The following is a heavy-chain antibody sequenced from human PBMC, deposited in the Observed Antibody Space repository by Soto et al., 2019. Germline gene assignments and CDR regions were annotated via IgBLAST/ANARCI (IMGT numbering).Heavy chain of an antibody. CDR2: SSNSGTFS. CDR3: ARSGDNYNRLDY. V-gene: IGHV3-11*06. D-gene: IGHD1-1*01. CDR1: GFTFSDYY. J-gene: IGHJ4*02. Sequence: LRLSCEGSGFTFSDYYISWIRQAPGKGLEWFSYSSNSGTFSRYADSVKGRFSISRDNTKNLLYLQMNSLRAEDTAVYYCARSGDNYNRLDYWGQGTPVTVSS.